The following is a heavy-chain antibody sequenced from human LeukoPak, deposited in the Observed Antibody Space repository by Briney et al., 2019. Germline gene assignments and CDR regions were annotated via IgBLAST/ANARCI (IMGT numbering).Heavy chain of an antibody. D-gene: IGHD2-15*01. CDR1: GFTFSDYY. Sequence: PGGSLRLSCAASGFTFSDYYMSWIRQAPGKGLEWVSYISSSGSTIYYADSVKGRFTISRDNAKNSLYLQMNSLRAEDTAVYYCASFPSSCSGGSCYSGFGYWGQGTLVTVSS. J-gene: IGHJ4*02. CDR2: ISSSGSTI. CDR3: ASFPSSCSGGSCYSGFGY. V-gene: IGHV3-11*04.